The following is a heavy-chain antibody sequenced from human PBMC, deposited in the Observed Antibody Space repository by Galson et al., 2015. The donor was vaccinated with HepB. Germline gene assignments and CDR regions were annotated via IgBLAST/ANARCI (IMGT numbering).Heavy chain of an antibody. CDR1: GFTFTSSA. CDR2: IVVGSGNT. Sequence: SVKVSCKASGFTFTSSAVQWVRQARGQRLEWIGWIVVGSGNTNSAQKFQERVTITRDMSTSTAYMELSSMRSEDTAVYYCAADKLWGSYRYSAEWGQGTLVTVSS. D-gene: IGHD3-16*02. CDR3: AADKLWGSYRYSAE. J-gene: IGHJ4*02. V-gene: IGHV1-58*01.